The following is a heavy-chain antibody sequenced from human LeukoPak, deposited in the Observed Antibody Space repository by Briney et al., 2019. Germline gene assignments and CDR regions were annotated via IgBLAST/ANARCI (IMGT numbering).Heavy chain of an antibody. Sequence: GGSLRLSCAASGFTFSGYAMSGVRQAPAKGLEYVSATSGSGGSTYYADSVKGRFTISRDNSKNTLYLQMNSLRAEDTAVFYCAKERNPYSSSWYSLHYMDVWGKGTTVTVSS. CDR2: TSGSGGST. V-gene: IGHV3-23*01. J-gene: IGHJ6*03. CDR1: GFTFSGYA. CDR3: AKERNPYSSSWYSLHYMDV. D-gene: IGHD6-13*01.